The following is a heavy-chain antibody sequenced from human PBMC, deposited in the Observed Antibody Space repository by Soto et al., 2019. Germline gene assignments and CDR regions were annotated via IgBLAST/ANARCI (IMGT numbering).Heavy chain of an antibody. CDR1: GGSFSGHY. V-gene: IGHV4-34*01. D-gene: IGHD3-9*01. CDR3: ARESHDILTGPPWVWYFDL. CDR2: INDRGSI. Sequence: QVQLQQWGAGPLRPLETLSLTCGVSGGSFSGHYWAWIRQSPGKGLEWIGEINDRGSINYNPSLKSRVSISVDTSKNHYSLNLRSVTAADTAVYYCARESHDILTGPPWVWYFDLWRRGTLVTVSS. J-gene: IGHJ2*01.